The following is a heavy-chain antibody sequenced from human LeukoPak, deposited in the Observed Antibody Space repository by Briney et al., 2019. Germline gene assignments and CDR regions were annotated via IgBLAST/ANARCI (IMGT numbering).Heavy chain of an antibody. J-gene: IGHJ4*02. D-gene: IGHD1-1*01. CDR3: ARGQYVSTTYYFDY. CDR2: ISYDGSNK. V-gene: IGHV3-30-3*01. Sequence: GRSLRLSCAASGFTFSSYAMHWVGQAPGKGLEWVAVISYDGSNKYYADSVKGRFTISRDNSKNTLYLQMNSLRAEDAAVYYCARGQYVSTTYYFDYWGQGTLVTVSS. CDR1: GFTFSSYA.